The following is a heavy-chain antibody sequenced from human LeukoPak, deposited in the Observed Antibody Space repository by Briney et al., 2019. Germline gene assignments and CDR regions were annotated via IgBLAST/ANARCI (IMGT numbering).Heavy chain of an antibody. CDR2: IYYSGST. J-gene: IGHJ5*02. CDR1: GGSVSSSEYY. CDR3: ARAPRSTINWFDP. Sequence: PSETLSLTCTVSGGSVSSSEYYCDWIRQPPGKGLQWIGTIYYSGSTSYNPSLKSRVTISIDTFKNQLSLNLTSVTAADTAVYYCARAPRSTINWFDPWGQGTLVTVSS. D-gene: IGHD4/OR15-4a*01. V-gene: IGHV4-39*01.